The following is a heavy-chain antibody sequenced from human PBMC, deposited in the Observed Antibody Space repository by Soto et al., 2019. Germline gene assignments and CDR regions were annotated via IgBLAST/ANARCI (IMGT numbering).Heavy chain of an antibody. CDR1: GGSISSSGHF. CDR2: IFYTGST. Sequence: QLQLQESGPGLVKPSETLSLTCTVSGGSISSSGHFWGWVRQPPGKGLEWIGTIFYTGSTYYNSSFKSRVTMSVDTSKNQFSLKLSSVTAADTAVYSCARIVSTTPYFHHYMDVWGKGTTGTVSS. D-gene: IGHD5-12*01. J-gene: IGHJ6*03. V-gene: IGHV4-39*01. CDR3: ARIVSTTPYFHHYMDV.